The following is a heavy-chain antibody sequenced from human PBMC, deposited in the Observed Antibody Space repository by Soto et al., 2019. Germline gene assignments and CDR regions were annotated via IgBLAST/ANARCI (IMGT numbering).Heavy chain of an antibody. Sequence: QVQLVQSGAEVKKPGSSVKVSCKASGGTFSSYSINWVRQAPGQGLEWMGEIIPIFGTANYAQKFQGRVTITADESTSTLYMELRSLRSEDTAVYYCARAGGRHSGGIDYWGQGTLVTVSS. V-gene: IGHV1-69*01. CDR1: GGTFSSYS. J-gene: IGHJ4*02. CDR2: IIPIFGTA. CDR3: ARAGGRHSGGIDY. D-gene: IGHD1-26*01.